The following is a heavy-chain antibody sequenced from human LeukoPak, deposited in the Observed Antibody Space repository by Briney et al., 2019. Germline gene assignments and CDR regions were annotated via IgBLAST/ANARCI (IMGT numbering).Heavy chain of an antibody. CDR1: GFTFSSYG. CDR3: AKAVAATGHYYFGMDV. Sequence: PGKSLRLSCTASGFTFSSYGMHWVRQAPGKGREWVAVIWFDGSNKYYADSVKGRLTISRDNSTSTLYLQMNSLRAEDTAVYYCAKAVAATGHYYFGMDVWGQGTTVTVSS. J-gene: IGHJ6*02. CDR2: IWFDGSNK. D-gene: IGHD6-19*01. V-gene: IGHV3-33*06.